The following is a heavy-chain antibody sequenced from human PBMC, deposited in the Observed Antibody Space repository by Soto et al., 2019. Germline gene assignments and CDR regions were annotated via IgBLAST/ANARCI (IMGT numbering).Heavy chain of an antibody. CDR3: ARVQIVVVVGGNPADY. CDR2: INPYNGKT. D-gene: IGHD2-15*01. CDR1: GYIFSTHG. J-gene: IGHJ4*02. V-gene: IGHV1-18*01. Sequence: QVQVEQSGAAVKKSGASVKVSCKASGYIFSTHGITWVRQATGKGLEWMGWINPYNGKTNYAQKLQGRVTMTTETSRKTAYMELRSLRCDATGVYYCARVQIVVVVGGNPADYWSQGKLVAVSS.